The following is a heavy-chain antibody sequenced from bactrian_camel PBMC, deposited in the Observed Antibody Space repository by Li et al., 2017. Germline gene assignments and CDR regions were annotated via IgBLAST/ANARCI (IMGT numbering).Heavy chain of an antibody. Sequence: HVQLVESGGGFVQPGGSLKLSCVASGLTFSRYYMTWVRQAPGKGLEWVSRINSISGRTYYADSVKGRFTISRDNAKNTLTLQMNSLKPEDTAMYYCAADAIPLWSLYEYTYWGQGTQVTVS. CDR1: GLTFSRYY. V-gene: IGHV3-2*01. CDR3: AADAIPLWSLYEYTY. CDR2: INSISGRT. D-gene: IGHD2*01. J-gene: IGHJ4*01.